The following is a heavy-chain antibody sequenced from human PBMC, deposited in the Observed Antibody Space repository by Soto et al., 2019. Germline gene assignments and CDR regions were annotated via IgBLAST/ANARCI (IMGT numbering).Heavy chain of an antibody. J-gene: IGHJ6*02. Sequence: GASVKVSCKASGGTFSSYAISWVRQAPGQGLEWMGGIIPIFGTANYAQKFQGRVTITADESTSTAYMELSSLRSEDTAVYYCARIVVVAKGHYYYGMDVWDQGTTVTVSS. CDR2: IIPIFGTA. D-gene: IGHD2-15*01. V-gene: IGHV1-69*13. CDR1: GGTFSSYA. CDR3: ARIVVVAKGHYYYGMDV.